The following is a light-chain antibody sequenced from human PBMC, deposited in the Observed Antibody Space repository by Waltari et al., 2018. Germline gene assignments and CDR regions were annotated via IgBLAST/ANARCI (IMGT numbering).Light chain of an antibody. CDR2: AAS. J-gene: IGKJ3*01. V-gene: IGKV1-6*01. Sequence: IQMTQSPSALSASVGDRVTISCRASQNIYSNLAWYQQKPGKAPKLLIYAASSLQSGIPSRFSGSGSGTDFTLTISSLQPKDSAAYYCQHYYDNLTFGPGTKLDIK. CDR1: QNIYSN. CDR3: QHYYDNLT.